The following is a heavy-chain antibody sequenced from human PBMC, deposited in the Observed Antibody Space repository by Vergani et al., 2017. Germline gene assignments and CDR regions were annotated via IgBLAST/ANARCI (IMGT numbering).Heavy chain of an antibody. J-gene: IGHJ4*02. D-gene: IGHD3-10*01. CDR3: AKQYFVSGNYLFDY. CDR2: ISYDGTNK. Sequence: QVQLVESGGGVIQPGRSLRLSCAASGFTFGDHGFHWVRRPPGKGLEWVALISYDGTNKYYTNSVRGRFTISRDNSKSTLFLQMNSLRTEDTAIYYCAKQYFVSGNYLFDYWGQGTLVTVSS. V-gene: IGHV3-30-3*02. CDR1: GFTFGDHG.